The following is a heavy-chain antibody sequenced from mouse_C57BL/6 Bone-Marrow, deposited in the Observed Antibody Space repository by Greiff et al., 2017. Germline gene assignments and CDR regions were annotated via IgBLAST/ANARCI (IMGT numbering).Heavy chain of an antibody. V-gene: IGHV1-69*01. D-gene: IGHD3-2*02. Sequence: QVQLKQPGAELVMPGASVKLSCKASGYTFTSYWMHWVKQRPGQGLEWIGEIDPSDSYTNYNQKFKGKSTLTVDKSSSTAYMQLSSLTSEDSAVFYCASGSSGLVWFAYWGQGTRVTVSA. J-gene: IGHJ3*01. CDR3: ASGSSGLVWFAY. CDR2: IDPSDSYT. CDR1: GYTFTSYW.